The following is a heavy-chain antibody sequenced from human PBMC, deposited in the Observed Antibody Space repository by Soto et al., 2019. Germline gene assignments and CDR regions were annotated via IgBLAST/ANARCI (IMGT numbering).Heavy chain of an antibody. D-gene: IGHD4-17*01. CDR1: GGSISSSSYY. J-gene: IGHJ6*03. CDR3: ARRALLTYGGNYMDV. CDR2: IYYSGST. Sequence: QLQLQESGPGLVKPSETLSLTCTVSGGSISSSSYYWGWIRQPPGKGLEWIGSIYYSGSTYYNPSLKSRVTISVDTSKNQFSLKLISVTAADTAVYYCARRALLTYGGNYMDVWGQGTTVTVSS. V-gene: IGHV4-39*01.